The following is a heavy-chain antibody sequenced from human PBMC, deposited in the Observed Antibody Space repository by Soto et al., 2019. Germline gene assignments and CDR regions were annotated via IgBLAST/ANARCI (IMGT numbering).Heavy chain of an antibody. CDR1: GGSISSSSYY. Sequence: QLQLQESGPGLVKPSETLSLTCTVSGGSISSSSYYWGWIRQPPGKGLEWIGSIYYTGSTYYNPSLKSRVTISVDTSKNQFSLKLSSVTAADTAVYYCARGFPTVVTVDYWGQGTLVTVSS. CDR2: IYYTGST. D-gene: IGHD4-17*01. V-gene: IGHV4-39*01. J-gene: IGHJ4*02. CDR3: ARGFPTVVTVDY.